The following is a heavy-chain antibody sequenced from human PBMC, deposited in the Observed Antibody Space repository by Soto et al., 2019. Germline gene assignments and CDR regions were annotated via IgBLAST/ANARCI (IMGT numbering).Heavy chain of an antibody. V-gene: IGHV4-34*01. D-gene: IGHD2-2*01. CDR2: IYHSGST. CDR3: ARDDHIVVVPTSLGAMDV. Sequence: SETLSLTCTVSGGSISGYYWSWVRQPPGKGLEWIGEIYHSGSTNYNPSLKSRVTISLDKSKNQFSLKLTSVTAADSAVYYCARDDHIVVVPTSLGAMDVWGQGTTVTVSS. J-gene: IGHJ6*02. CDR1: GGSISGYY.